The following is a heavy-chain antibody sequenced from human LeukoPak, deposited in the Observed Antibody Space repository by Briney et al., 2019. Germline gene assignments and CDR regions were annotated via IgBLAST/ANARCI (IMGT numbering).Heavy chain of an antibody. V-gene: IGHV4-34*01. CDR1: GGSFSGYY. Sequence: SETLSLTCAVYGGSFSGYYWSWIRQPPGKGLEWIGEINHSGSTNYNPSLKSRVTISVDTSKNQFSLKLSSVTAADTAVYYCARGQSTYDYGSGSYYNVRFDPWGQGTLVTVSS. D-gene: IGHD3-10*01. J-gene: IGHJ5*02. CDR2: INHSGST. CDR3: ARGQSTYDYGSGSYYNVRFDP.